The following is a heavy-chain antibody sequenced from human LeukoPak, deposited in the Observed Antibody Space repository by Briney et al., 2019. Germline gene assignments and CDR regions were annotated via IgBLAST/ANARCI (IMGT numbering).Heavy chain of an antibody. CDR3: GGAAL. D-gene: IGHD4/OR15-4a*01. V-gene: IGHV3-7*01. CDR1: GFTFSNSW. CDR2: IKRDGSAK. J-gene: IGHJ4*02. Sequence: GSLRLSCAASGFTFSNSWMNWVRQAPGKGLEWVANIKRDGSAKYYVDSVKGRFTISRDNAKNSLYLQMNSLRAEDTAVYYCGGAALGGQGTLVIVSS.